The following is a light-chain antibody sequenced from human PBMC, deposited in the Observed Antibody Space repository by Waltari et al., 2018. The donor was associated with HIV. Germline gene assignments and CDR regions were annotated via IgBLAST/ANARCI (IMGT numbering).Light chain of an antibody. CDR3: GTWDTSLGAGV. V-gene: IGLV1-51*01. Sequence: QSVLTQPPSVSAAPGQKVTISCSGSSSKFGNDFVSWYQHLPGAAPKLLIYDKDKPPSVISDGFSGSKSGTAATLGITGLQTGDEADYYCGTWDTSLGAGVCGGGTKLTVL. J-gene: IGLJ3*02. CDR2: DKD. CDR1: SSKFGNDF.